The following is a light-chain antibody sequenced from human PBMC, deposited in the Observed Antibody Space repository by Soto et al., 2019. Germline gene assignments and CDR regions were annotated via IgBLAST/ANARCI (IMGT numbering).Light chain of an antibody. Sequence: QSALTQPRSVSGSPGQSVSISCTGTISDVGGYNYVSWYQQHPGKAPKLMIFDVRLRPSGVPDRFSGSKSGTTASLTISGLQAEDEAVYYCCSYAGTYNYVFGTGTKLTVL. V-gene: IGLV2-11*01. CDR1: ISDVGGYNY. CDR2: DVR. CDR3: CSYAGTYNYV. J-gene: IGLJ1*01.